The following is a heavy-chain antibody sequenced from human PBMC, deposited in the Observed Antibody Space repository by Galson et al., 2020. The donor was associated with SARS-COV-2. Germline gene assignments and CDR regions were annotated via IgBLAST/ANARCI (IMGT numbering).Heavy chain of an antibody. Sequence: ASVKVSCKASGYTFTSYAMNWVRQAPGQGLEWMGWINTNTGNPTYAQGFTGRFVFSLDTSVSTAYLQISSLKAEDTAVYYCARDLVGKGFITIFGVVITSGYGMDVWGQGTTVTVSS. CDR2: INTNTGNP. D-gene: IGHD3-3*01. V-gene: IGHV7-4-1*02. CDR1: GYTFTSYA. J-gene: IGHJ6*02. CDR3: ARDLVGKGFITIFGVVITSGYGMDV.